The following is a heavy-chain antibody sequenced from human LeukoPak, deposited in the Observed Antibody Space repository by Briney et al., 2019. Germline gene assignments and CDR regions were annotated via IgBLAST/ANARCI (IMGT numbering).Heavy chain of an antibody. CDR3: AREIGSAARGR. Sequence: GGSLRLSCTASGFTFSSYALSWVRQAPGKGLEWVAVIWYDGSNKYYADSVKGRFTISRDNSKNTLYLQMNSLRDEDTAIYYCAREIGSAARGRWGRGTLVTVSS. CDR2: IWYDGSNK. J-gene: IGHJ4*02. D-gene: IGHD2-2*01. CDR1: GFTFSSYA. V-gene: IGHV3-33*08.